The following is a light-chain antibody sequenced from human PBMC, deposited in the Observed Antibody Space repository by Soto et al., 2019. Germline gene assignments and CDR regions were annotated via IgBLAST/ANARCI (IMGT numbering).Light chain of an antibody. J-gene: IGKJ1*01. Sequence: ETVMTQSPATLSVSPGERATVSCRASQSIGSNLAWYQQRPGQAPRLVIHSASTRATGIPVRFSGSGSGTEFTLTISSLQSEDFATYYCQHLKTYPQTFGQGTKVEIK. CDR3: QHLKTYPQT. CDR1: QSIGSN. V-gene: IGKV3-15*01. CDR2: SAS.